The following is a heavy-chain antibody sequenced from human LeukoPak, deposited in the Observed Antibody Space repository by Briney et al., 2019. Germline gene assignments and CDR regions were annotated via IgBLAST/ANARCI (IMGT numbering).Heavy chain of an antibody. J-gene: IGHJ4*02. D-gene: IGHD6-13*01. CDR3: AGVTIAAEPLNNFDY. V-gene: IGHV1-2*02. CDR2: INPNSGGT. Sequence: ASVKVSCKASGYTFTGYYIHWVRQAPGQGLEWMGWINPNSGGTNYAQKFQGRVTMTRDTSISTAYMELSRLRSDDTAVYYCAGVTIAAEPLNNFDYWGQGTLVTVSS. CDR1: GYTFTGYY.